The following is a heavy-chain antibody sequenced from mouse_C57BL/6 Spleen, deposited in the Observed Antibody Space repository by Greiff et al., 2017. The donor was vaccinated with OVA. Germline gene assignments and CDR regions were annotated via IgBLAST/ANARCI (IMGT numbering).Heavy chain of an antibody. J-gene: IGHJ4*01. CDR1: GYTFTSYW. D-gene: IGHD2-5*01. Sequence: QVQLQQPGAELVKPGASVKVSCKASGYTFTSYWMHWVKQRPGQGLEWIGRIHPSDSDTNYNQKFKGKATLTVDKSSSTAYMQLSSLTSEYSAVYYCAREDSNNYAMDYWGQGTSVTVSS. CDR2: IHPSDSDT. V-gene: IGHV1-74*01. CDR3: AREDSNNYAMDY.